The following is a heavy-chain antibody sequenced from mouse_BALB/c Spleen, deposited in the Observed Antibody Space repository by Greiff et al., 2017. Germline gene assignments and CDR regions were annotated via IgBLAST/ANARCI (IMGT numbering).Heavy chain of an antibody. CDR1: GYTFTSYT. J-gene: IGHJ3*01. V-gene: IGHV1-4*01. CDR2: INPSSGYT. Sequence: VQLQQSGAELARPGASVKMSCKASGYTFTSYTMHWVKQRPGQGLEWIGYINPSSGYTNYNQKFKDKATLTADKSSSTAYMQLSSLTSEDTAVYYCARSGRYDVWFAYWGQGTLVTVSA. CDR3: ARSGRYDVWFAY. D-gene: IGHD2-14*01.